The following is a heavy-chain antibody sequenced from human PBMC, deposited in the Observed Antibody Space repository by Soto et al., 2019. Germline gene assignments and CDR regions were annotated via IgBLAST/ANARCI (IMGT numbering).Heavy chain of an antibody. CDR2: ISSSSSYI. J-gene: IGHJ6*02. V-gene: IGHV3-21*01. Sequence: PGGSLRLSCAASGFTFSSYSMNWVRQAPGKGLEWVSSISSSSSYIYYADSVKGRFTISRDNAKNSLYLQMNSLRAEDTAVYYCSLNILRLGKPPLDVWGQGTTVTVSS. D-gene: IGHD3-16*01. CDR3: SLNILRLGKPPLDV. CDR1: GFTFSSYS.